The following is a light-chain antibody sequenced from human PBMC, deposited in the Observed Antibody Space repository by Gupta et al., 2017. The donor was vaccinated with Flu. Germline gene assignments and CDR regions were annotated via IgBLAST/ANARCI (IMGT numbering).Light chain of an antibody. CDR3: QQYGDASRT. CDR2: QAS. CDR1: QDVQDDY. Sequence: GLLSLSPGERATLSCRASQDVQDDYLAWYQQRPGQAPRRLIYQASNRATGIPARFSGRGSRTDFTLTITRLEPEDFAVYSCQQYGDASRTFGQGTKVDVK. V-gene: IGKV3-20*01. J-gene: IGKJ1*01.